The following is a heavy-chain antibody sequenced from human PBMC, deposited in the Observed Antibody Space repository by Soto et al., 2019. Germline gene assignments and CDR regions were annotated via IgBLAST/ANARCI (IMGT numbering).Heavy chain of an antibody. V-gene: IGHV1-69*01. CDR1: GGTFSSYA. Sequence: QVQLVQSGAEVKKPGSSVKVSCKASGGTFSSYAISWVRQAPGQGLEWMGGIIPIFGTANYAQKFQGRVTITADESTGTAYMELSSLRSEDTAVYYCARVKVRYSSSWDHYYYYGMDVWGQGTTVTVSS. CDR2: IIPIFGTA. D-gene: IGHD6-13*01. J-gene: IGHJ6*02. CDR3: ARVKVRYSSSWDHYYYYGMDV.